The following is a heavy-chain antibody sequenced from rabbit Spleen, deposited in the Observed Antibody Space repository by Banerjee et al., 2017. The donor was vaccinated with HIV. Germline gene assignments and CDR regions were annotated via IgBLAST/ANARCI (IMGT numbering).Heavy chain of an antibody. J-gene: IGHJ3*01. CDR3: ARVDDSNGADLTRFDL. CDR2: IYTGGSGGI. CDR1: GFDLTNYYY. Sequence: QEQLEESGGDLVKPEGSLTLTCTASGFDLTNYYYMYWVRQAPGKGLEWIGCIYTGGSGGIYYASWAEGRFTISSHNAQNTLYLQLNSLTVADTATFFCARVDDSNGADLTRFDLWGQGTLVTVS. D-gene: IGHD6-1*01. V-gene: IGHV1S45*01.